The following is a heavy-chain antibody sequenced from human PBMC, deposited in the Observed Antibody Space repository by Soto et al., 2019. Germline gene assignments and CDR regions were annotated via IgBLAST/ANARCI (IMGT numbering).Heavy chain of an antibody. CDR2: IDLVASQT. CDR3: PRLNFVGVISFSWFDP. CDR1: GFAFISHW. D-gene: IGHD3-3*01. V-gene: IGHV5-10-1*04. J-gene: IGHJ5*02. Sequence: GESLKLCYQGSGFAFISHWSTWVRLMPGKGLDWIGNIDLVASQTPYSPSLQGRVTLSADKSINTSFLQWATLRASDTAIYYCPRLNFVGVISFSWFDPRGPGTLVTVSS.